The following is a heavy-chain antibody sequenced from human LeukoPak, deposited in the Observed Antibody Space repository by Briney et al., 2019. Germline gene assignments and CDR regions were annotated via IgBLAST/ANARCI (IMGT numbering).Heavy chain of an antibody. J-gene: IGHJ4*02. V-gene: IGHV3-15*01. D-gene: IGHD1-26*01. Sequence: KSGGSLRLSCAASGFTFSNAWMSWVRQAPGKGLEWVGRIKGKTDGGTTDYAAPVKGRFTISRDDSKNTLYLQMNSLKTEDTAVYYCTTGSVGATGNFDYWGQGTLVTVSS. CDR3: TTGSVGATGNFDY. CDR2: IKGKTDGGTT. CDR1: GFTFSNAW.